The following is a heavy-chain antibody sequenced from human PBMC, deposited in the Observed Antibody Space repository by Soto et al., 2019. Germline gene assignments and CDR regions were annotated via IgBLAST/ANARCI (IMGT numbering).Heavy chain of an antibody. CDR3: ARTMPRCSGGSCYSGFDY. CDR2: IIPILGIA. V-gene: IGHV1-69*02. J-gene: IGHJ4*02. Sequence: QVQLVQSGAEVKKPGSSVKVSCKASGGTFSSYTISWVRQAPGQGLEWMGRIIPILGIANYAQKFQGRVTITADKSTSTGYMELSSLRAEDTAVYYCARTMPRCSGGSCYSGFDYWGQGTLVTVSS. D-gene: IGHD2-15*01. CDR1: GGTFSSYT.